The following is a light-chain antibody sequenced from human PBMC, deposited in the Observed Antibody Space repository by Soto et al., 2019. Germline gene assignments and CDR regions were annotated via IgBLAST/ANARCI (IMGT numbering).Light chain of an antibody. CDR2: DVS. CDR3: SSYTSSGTYV. V-gene: IGLV2-14*01. CDR1: SGDVGGYNY. J-gene: IGLJ1*01. Sequence: QSALTQPASVSGSPGQSITISCTGTSGDVGGYNYVAWYQQHPGKAPKLMIYDVSNRPSGLSNRFSGSKSGNTASLSISGLQAEDEADYYCSSYTSSGTYVFGTGTKVTVL.